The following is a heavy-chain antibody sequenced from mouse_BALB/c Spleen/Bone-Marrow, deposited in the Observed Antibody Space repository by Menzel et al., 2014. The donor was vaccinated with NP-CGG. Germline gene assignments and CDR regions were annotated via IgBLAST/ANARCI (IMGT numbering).Heavy chain of an antibody. V-gene: IGHV1-63*01. D-gene: IGHD1-2*01. CDR2: IYPGSGNT. CDR3: ARPQFISGRYYAMDY. CDR1: GYAFTNYW. J-gene: IGHJ4*01. Sequence: QVQLQQSGAELVRPGTSVKISCKASGYAFTNYWLDWVKQSPGHGLAWIGDIYPGSGNTYFNEKFKGKATLTADKSSSTAYMQLSSLTSEDSAVYFCARPQFISGRYYAMDYWGQGTSVTVSS.